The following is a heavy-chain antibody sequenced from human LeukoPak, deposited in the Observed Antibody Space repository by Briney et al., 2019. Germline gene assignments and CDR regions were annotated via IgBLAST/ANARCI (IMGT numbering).Heavy chain of an antibody. V-gene: IGHV5-51*01. CDR3: ARRDGFKRDFDY. J-gene: IGHJ4*02. D-gene: IGHD3-10*01. CDR1: GYNFATYW. CDR2: IYPGDSDT. Sequence: GESLKISCQGSGYNFATYWIGWVRQLPGKGLEWMGIIYPGDSDTKYSPSFQGQVTISADKSIGAAYLQWSSLKASDNAIYYCARRDGFKRDFDYWGQGTLVTVSS.